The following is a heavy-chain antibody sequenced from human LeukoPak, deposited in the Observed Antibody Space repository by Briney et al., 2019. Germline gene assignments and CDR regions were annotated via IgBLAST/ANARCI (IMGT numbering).Heavy chain of an antibody. V-gene: IGHV4-34*01. CDR2: INYNGST. J-gene: IGHJ4*02. CDR1: GGSISGFC. D-gene: IGHD3-16*02. Sequence: SETLSFNSAVDGGSISGFCWSWNRQPPGKGLEWIGEINYNGSTNHNPSLKSRVTISGDTSKKQFSLKLSSVTAADTAVYYCAKSGKSLKLWSFLYCGQGILVTVSS. CDR3: AKSGKSLKLWSFLY.